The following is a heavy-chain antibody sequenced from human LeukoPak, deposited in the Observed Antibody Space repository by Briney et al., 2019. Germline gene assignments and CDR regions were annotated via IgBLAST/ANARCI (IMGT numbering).Heavy chain of an antibody. D-gene: IGHD3-3*01. Sequence: GGSLRLSCAASGFSFSSYSMNWVRQAPGKGLEWVSYITSSSSTIYYADSVKGRFTISRDNAKNSLYLQMNNLRAEDTAVYYCARGSYDFWSGYYNWFDPWGQGTLVTVSS. J-gene: IGHJ5*02. CDR3: ARGSYDFWSGYYNWFDP. CDR2: ITSSSSTI. V-gene: IGHV3-48*01. CDR1: GFSFSSYS.